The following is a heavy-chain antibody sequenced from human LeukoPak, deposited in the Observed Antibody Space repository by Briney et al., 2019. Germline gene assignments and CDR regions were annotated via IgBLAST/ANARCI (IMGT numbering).Heavy chain of an antibody. Sequence: PGGSLRLSCVASGFTVXXNXXXXXXXXPXXXXXXXXXXYSGGSTYYADSVKGRFTISRDNSKNTLYLQMNSLRAEDTAVYYCARDYCSGGSCYYAFDIWGQGTMVTVSS. D-gene: IGHD2-15*01. CDR3: ARDYCSGGSCYYAFDI. CDR2: XYSGGST. CDR1: GFTVXXNX. J-gene: IGHJ3*02. V-gene: IGHV3-66*01.